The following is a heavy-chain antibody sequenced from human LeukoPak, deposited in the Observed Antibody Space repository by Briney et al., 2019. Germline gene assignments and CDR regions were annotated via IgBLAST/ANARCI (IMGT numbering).Heavy chain of an antibody. D-gene: IGHD1-14*01. V-gene: IGHV4-59*13. Sequence: SQTLSLTCTVSGGSISSFYWSWIRQPPGKELEWIGHIHHSGGTNYNPSLKSRVSISLDMSKRQSSLKLNSVTAADTAMYYCASGPEGRDYWGQGTLVTVSS. CDR1: GGSISSFY. CDR2: IHHSGGT. CDR3: ASGPEGRDY. J-gene: IGHJ4*02.